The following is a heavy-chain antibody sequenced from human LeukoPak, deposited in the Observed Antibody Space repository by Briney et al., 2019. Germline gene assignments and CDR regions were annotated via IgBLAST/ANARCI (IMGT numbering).Heavy chain of an antibody. D-gene: IGHD4-17*01. J-gene: IGHJ4*02. CDR3: ARGHTAVTRHLDF. V-gene: IGHV3-21*01. CDR2: ISSGSSAI. Sequence: PGGSLRLSCEASGFTFTTYSMTWVRQAPGKGLEWVSIISSGSSAIFSADALKGRFTISRDDAKDLLYLDMNSLRAEDTAVYYCARGHTAVTRHLDFWGQGTLVTVSS. CDR1: GFTFTTYS.